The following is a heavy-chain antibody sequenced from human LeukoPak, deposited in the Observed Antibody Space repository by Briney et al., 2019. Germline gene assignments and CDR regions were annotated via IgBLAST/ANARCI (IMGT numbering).Heavy chain of an antibody. D-gene: IGHD5-18*01. CDR1: GYTFTSYY. V-gene: IGHV1-46*01. Sequence: ASVKVSCKASGYTFTSYYMHWVRQAPGQGLEWMGIINPSGGSTSYAQKFQGRVTMTMDASTSTLYMELSSLRSEDTAVYYCARDFVDTTMAAGRAFEIWGQGTMVTVSS. J-gene: IGHJ3*02. CDR2: INPSGGST. CDR3: ARDFVDTTMAAGRAFEI.